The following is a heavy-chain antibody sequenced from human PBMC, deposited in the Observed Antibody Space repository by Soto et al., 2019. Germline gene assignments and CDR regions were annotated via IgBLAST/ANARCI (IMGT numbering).Heavy chain of an antibody. J-gene: IGHJ4*02. CDR3: ARQIYDSDTGPNFQYYFDS. CDR1: GYSFARYW. D-gene: IGHD3-22*01. Sequence: PGESLKISCKGSGYSFARYWITWVRQKPWKGLEWMGRIDPSDSQTYYSPSFRGHVTISVTKSITTVFLQWSSLRASDTAMYYCARQIYDSDTGPNFQYYFDSWGQGTPVTVSS. CDR2: IDPSDSQT. V-gene: IGHV5-10-1*01.